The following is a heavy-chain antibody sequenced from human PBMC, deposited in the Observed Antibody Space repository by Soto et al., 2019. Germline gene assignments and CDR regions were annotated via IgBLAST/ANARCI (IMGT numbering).Heavy chain of an antibody. CDR3: ASGTTLDY. CDR2: ISSRNTYI. D-gene: IGHD1-1*01. V-gene: IGHV3-21*06. Sequence: GGSLRLSCAVSGSTFSNYNMNWVRQAPGKGLEWVSSISSRNTYIYYADSVRGRFTISRDNAKSSLFLHMDSLRAEDTAVYYCASGTTLDYWGQGTLVTVSS. CDR1: GSTFSNYN. J-gene: IGHJ4*02.